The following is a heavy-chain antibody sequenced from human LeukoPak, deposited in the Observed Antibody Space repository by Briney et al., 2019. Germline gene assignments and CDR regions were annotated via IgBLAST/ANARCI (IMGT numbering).Heavy chain of an antibody. CDR2: MFHSGST. D-gene: IGHD3-10*01. J-gene: IGHJ5*02. CDR3: ARAYGSGSYFHWFDP. V-gene: IGHV4-39*01. Sequence: SETLSLTRTVSGGSISTSSYYWGWIRQPPGKGLEWIGSMFHSGSTYDNPSLRSRVTISVDTSKNQFSLKLSSVTAADTAVYYCARAYGSGSYFHWFDPWGQGTLVTVSS. CDR1: GGSISTSSYY.